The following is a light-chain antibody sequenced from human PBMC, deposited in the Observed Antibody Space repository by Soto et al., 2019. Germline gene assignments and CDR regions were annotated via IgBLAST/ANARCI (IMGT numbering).Light chain of an antibody. Sequence: DIQMTQSPSTLSASVGDRVTITCRASQSISSWLAWYQQKPGKAPNLLIYDASSLESGVPSRFSGSGSGTEFTLTIISLQPDDFATYYCQQYNSYSMYTFGQGTKLEIK. J-gene: IGKJ2*01. V-gene: IGKV1-5*01. CDR1: QSISSW. CDR3: QQYNSYSMYT. CDR2: DAS.